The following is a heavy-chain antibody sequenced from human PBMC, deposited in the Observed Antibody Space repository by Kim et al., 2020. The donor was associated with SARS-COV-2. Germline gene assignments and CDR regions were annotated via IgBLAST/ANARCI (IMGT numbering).Heavy chain of an antibody. J-gene: IGHJ6*03. V-gene: IGHV4-34*01. CDR1: GGSFSGSY. Sequence: SETLSLTCAVYGGSFSGSYWSWIRQPPAKGLEWIGEINHSGSTNYNPSLKSRVTISVDTSKNQFSLKLSSVTAADTAVYYCARGGYGYYGSGSYYRRPNYYYMDVWGKGTTVTVSS. CDR3: ARGGYGYYGSGSYYRRPNYYYMDV. CDR2: INHSGST. D-gene: IGHD3-10*01.